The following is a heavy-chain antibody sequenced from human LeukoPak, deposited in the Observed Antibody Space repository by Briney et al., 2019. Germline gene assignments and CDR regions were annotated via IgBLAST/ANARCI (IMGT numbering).Heavy chain of an antibody. CDR1: GGSISSYY. Sequence: SETLSLTCTVSGGSISSYYWSWVRQPPGKGLEWIGYIYYNGSTNYNPSLKSRVTISVDTSENQFSLKLSSVTAADTAVYYCARENDYVWGSYRRYFDYWAREAWSPSPQ. D-gene: IGHD3-16*02. V-gene: IGHV4-59*01. CDR2: IYYNGST. J-gene: IGHJ4*02. CDR3: ARENDYVWGSYRRYFDY.